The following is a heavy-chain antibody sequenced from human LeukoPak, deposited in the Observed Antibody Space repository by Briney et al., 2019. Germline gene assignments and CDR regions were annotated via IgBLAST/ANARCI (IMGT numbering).Heavy chain of an antibody. D-gene: IGHD3-10*01. J-gene: IGHJ4*02. CDR2: IYTSGST. CDR1: GGSISSYY. Sequence: SETLSLICTVSGGSISSYYWSWIRQPAGKGLEWIGRIYTSGSTNYNPSLKSRVTMSVDTSKNQFSLKLSSVTAADTAVYYCARDRRYYGSGSNFDYWGQGTLVTVSS. CDR3: ARDRRYYGSGSNFDY. V-gene: IGHV4-4*07.